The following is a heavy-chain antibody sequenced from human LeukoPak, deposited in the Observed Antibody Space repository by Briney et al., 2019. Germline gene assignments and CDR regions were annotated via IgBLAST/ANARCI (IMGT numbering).Heavy chain of an antibody. CDR3: ASTTGSYRPWYFDL. J-gene: IGHJ2*01. Sequence: ASVKVSCKASGYTFTYRYLHWVRQAPGQALEWMGWITPFNGNTNYAQKFQDRVTITRDRSMSTAYMELSSLRSEDTAMYYCASTTGSYRPWYFDLWGRGTLVTVSS. CDR2: ITPFNGNT. D-gene: IGHD1-26*01. CDR1: GYTFTYRY. V-gene: IGHV1-45*02.